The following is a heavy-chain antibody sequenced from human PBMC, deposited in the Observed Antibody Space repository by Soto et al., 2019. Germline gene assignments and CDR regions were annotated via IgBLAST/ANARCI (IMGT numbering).Heavy chain of an antibody. CDR2: IYNSGST. V-gene: IGHV4-61*08. CDR1: GGSITSAGDL. J-gene: IGHJ5*02. CDR3: AGYNWNYYFDP. D-gene: IGHD1-7*01. Sequence: SETLSLTCTVTGGSITSAGDLWAWLRQHPGKGLEWIGYIYNSGSTIYNPSLKSRVTISIDTSKSQFFLNLNSMTAADTAVYYCAGYNWNYYFDPWGQGTLVTVSS.